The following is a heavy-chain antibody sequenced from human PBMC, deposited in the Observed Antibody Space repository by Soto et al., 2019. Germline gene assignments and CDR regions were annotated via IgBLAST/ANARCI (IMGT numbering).Heavy chain of an antibody. CDR1: GFTLSTYW. J-gene: IGHJ4*02. CDR3: ARAIAAAGGY. CDR2: INQDASEK. D-gene: IGHD6-13*01. V-gene: IGHV3-7*05. Sequence: PGGSLRLSCVASGFTLSTYWVSWVRQAPGKGLEWVANINQDASEKYYMDSVKGRFTISRDNAENSVWLQMNSLRAEDTAVYYCARAIAAAGGYWGQGTLVTVSS.